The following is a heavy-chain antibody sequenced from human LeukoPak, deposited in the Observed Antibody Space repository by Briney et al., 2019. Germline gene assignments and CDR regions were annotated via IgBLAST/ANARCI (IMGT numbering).Heavy chain of an antibody. Sequence: SETLSLTCTVSGGSISSYYWSWIRQPPGKGLEWIGYIYYSGSTNYNPSLKSRVTISVDTSKNQFSLKLSSVTAADTAVYYCARRNYYGSGSYSGDFDYWGQGTLVTVSS. CDR2: IYYSGST. CDR1: GGSISSYY. J-gene: IGHJ4*02. D-gene: IGHD3-10*01. V-gene: IGHV4-59*12. CDR3: ARRNYYGSGSYSGDFDY.